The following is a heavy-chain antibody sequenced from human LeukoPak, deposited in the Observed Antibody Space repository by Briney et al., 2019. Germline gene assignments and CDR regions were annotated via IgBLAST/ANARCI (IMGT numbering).Heavy chain of an antibody. CDR2: ISSSSSYI. D-gene: IGHD2-2*01. Sequence: PGGSLRLSCAASGFTFSSYSMNWVRQAPGKGLEWVSSISSSSSYIYYADSVKGRFTISRDNAKNSLYLQMNSLRAEDTAVYYCARTTPGPGIVVVPAAIVHYYYYMDVWGKGTTVTVSS. J-gene: IGHJ6*03. CDR1: GFTFSSYS. V-gene: IGHV3-21*01. CDR3: ARTTPGPGIVVVPAAIVHYYYYMDV.